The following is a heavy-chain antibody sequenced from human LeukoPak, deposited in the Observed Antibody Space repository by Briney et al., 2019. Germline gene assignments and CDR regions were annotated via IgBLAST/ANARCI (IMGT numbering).Heavy chain of an antibody. Sequence: GGSLEISCKGSGCSFTSYWIGWVRQVPGKGLEWMGIIYPGDSDTRYSPSFQGQVTISADKSISTAYLQWSSLKASDTAMYYCARQDGSSWIGNWGQGTLVTVSS. CDR1: GCSFTSYW. V-gene: IGHV5-51*01. J-gene: IGHJ4*02. D-gene: IGHD6-13*01. CDR3: ARQDGSSWIGN. CDR2: IYPGDSDT.